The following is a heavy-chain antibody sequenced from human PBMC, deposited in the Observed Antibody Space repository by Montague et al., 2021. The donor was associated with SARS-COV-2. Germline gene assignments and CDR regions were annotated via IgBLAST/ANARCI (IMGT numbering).Heavy chain of an antibody. J-gene: IGHJ4*02. CDR2: IYYSGST. CDR3: ARVCPSCLRFDSYFDY. V-gene: IGHV4-59*01. Sequence: SETLSLTCTVSGGSISSYYWSWIRQPPGKGLEWIGYIYYSGSTNYNPSLKSRVTISVDTSKNQFSLKLSSVTAADTAVYYCARVCPSCLRFDSYFDYWGQGTLVTVSS. CDR1: GGSISSYY. D-gene: IGHD5/OR15-5a*01.